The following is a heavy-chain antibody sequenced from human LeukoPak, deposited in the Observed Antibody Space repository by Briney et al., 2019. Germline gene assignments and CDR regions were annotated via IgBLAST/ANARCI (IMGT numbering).Heavy chain of an antibody. V-gene: IGHV4-34*01. CDR1: GGSFSGYY. J-gene: IGHJ4*02. CDR3: ARGGIPATAILDY. Sequence: PSETLSLTCAVHGGSFSGYYWSWIRQPPGKGLEWIGEINHSGSTNYNPSLKSRVTISVDTSKNQFSLKLSSVTAADTAVYYCARGGIPATAILDYWGQGTLVTVSS. CDR2: INHSGST. D-gene: IGHD2-21*02.